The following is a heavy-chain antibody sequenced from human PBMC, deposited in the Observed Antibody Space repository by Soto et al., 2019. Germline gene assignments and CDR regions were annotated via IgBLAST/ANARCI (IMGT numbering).Heavy chain of an antibody. J-gene: IGHJ2*01. CDR2: ISGSNGDT. V-gene: IGHV1-18*01. Sequence: QDQLVQSGAEVKKPGASVTVSCKASGYSFTNYGMSWVRQAPGQGLEWMGWISGSNGDTHHAKNFQDRVTMTTDTLTNTAYMQLRSLRSDDTAVYYCARCYCSVGSCFSCWHFDLWGRGSLVTVSS. D-gene: IGHD2-15*01. CDR3: ARCYCSVGSCFSCWHFDL. CDR1: GYSFTNYG.